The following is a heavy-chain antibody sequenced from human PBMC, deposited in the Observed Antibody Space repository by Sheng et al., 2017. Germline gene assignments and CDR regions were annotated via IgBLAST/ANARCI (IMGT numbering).Heavy chain of an antibody. J-gene: IGHJ3*02. CDR3: ARDQWLQFSGDYGDYVDSDAFDI. V-gene: IGHV4-38-2*01. Sequence: QVQLQESGPGLVKPSETLSLTCAVSGYSISSGYYWGWIRQPPGKGLEWIGSIYHSGSTYYNPSLKSRVTISVDTSKNQFSLKLSSVTAADTAVYYCARDQWLQFSGDYGDYVDSDAFDIWGQGT. CDR2: IYHSGST. D-gene: IGHD4-17*01. CDR1: GYSISSGYY.